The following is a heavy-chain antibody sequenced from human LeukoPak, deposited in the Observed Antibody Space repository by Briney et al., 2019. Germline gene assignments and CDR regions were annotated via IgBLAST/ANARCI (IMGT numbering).Heavy chain of an antibody. CDR3: AREPYCSGGSCDSGWFDT. CDR2: IKSDGVTT. V-gene: IGHV3-74*01. CDR1: VFTLSSYW. Sequence: GGSLRLSCAPSVFTLSSYWIHWVRHAPGKRLVWVSHIKSDGVTTSYEDSVKGRFAISRDNAKNTMYLQMISLRGEDTAVYYCAREPYCSGGSCDSGWFDTWGQGKLVTVS. J-gene: IGHJ5*02. D-gene: IGHD2-15*01.